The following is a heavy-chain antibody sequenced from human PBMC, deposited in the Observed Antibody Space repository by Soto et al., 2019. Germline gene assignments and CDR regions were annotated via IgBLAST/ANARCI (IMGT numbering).Heavy chain of an antibody. CDR1: GLTFSNAW. V-gene: IGHV3-15*01. Sequence: GGSLRLSCAASGLTFSNAWMSWVRQAPGKGLEWVGRIKSKTDGGTTDYAAPVKGRFTISRDDSKNTLYLQMNSLKTEDTAVYYCTTEWGYYYYYGMDVWGQGTTVTVS. J-gene: IGHJ6*02. CDR2: IKSKTDGGTT. CDR3: TTEWGYYYYYGMDV. D-gene: IGHD7-27*01.